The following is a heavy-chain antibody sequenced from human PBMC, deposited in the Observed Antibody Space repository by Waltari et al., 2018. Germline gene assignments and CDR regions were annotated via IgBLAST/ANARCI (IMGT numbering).Heavy chain of an antibody. D-gene: IGHD1-26*01. Sequence: EVQLVESGGGLVQPGRSLRLSCAASGFTFDDYAMHWVRQAPGKGLEWVSGISWNSGSIGYAYSVKGRFTIARDNAKNSLYLQMNSLRAEDTALYYCAKDSDASRYGGTFDYWGQGTLVTVSS. CDR1: GFTFDDYA. V-gene: IGHV3-9*01. J-gene: IGHJ4*02. CDR3: AKDSDASRYGGTFDY. CDR2: ISWNSGSI.